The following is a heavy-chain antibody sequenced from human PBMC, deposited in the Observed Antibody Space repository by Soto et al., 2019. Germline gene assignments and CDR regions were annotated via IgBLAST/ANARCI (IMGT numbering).Heavy chain of an antibody. CDR1: GGSISSGGYY. J-gene: IGHJ3*01. CDR2: IYYSGST. Sequence: ASEALSLTCTVSGGSISSGGYYWSWIRQHPGKGLEWIGYIYYSGSTYYNPSLKSRVTISVDTSKNQFSLRLRSVTAADTAVYYCARGPKRITIFGVVIIKAFDLWGQGTMVTVSS. V-gene: IGHV4-31*03. D-gene: IGHD3-3*01. CDR3: ARGPKRITIFGVVIIKAFDL.